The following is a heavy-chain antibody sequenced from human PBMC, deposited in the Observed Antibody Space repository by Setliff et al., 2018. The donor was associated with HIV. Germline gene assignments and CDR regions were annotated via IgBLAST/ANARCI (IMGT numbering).Heavy chain of an antibody. Sequence: SETLSLTCTVSGDFFSSDYYWGWIRQPPGKGLEWIGSFYETGYTNYNPSLKSRVTMSVDTSKNQFSLKLRSVTAADTAVFYCARVKYSYAQGFYYGMDVWGQGTTVTVSS. CDR1: GDFFSSDYY. CDR2: FYETGYT. J-gene: IGHJ6*02. D-gene: IGHD5-18*01. V-gene: IGHV4-38-2*02. CDR3: ARVKYSYAQGFYYGMDV.